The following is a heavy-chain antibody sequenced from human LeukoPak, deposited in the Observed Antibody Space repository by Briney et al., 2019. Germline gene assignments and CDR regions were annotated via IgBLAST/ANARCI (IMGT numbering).Heavy chain of an antibody. Sequence: SETLSLTCSVSGGPISSSSYYWGWIRQPPGKGLEWIGYIYYSGSTYYNPSLKSRVTISVDTSKNQFSLKLRSVTAADTAVYYCARDNYYDSSGYTDYWGQGTLVTVSS. CDR3: ARDNYYDSSGYTDY. CDR2: IYYSGST. V-gene: IGHV4-39*07. D-gene: IGHD3-22*01. CDR1: GGPISSSSYY. J-gene: IGHJ4*02.